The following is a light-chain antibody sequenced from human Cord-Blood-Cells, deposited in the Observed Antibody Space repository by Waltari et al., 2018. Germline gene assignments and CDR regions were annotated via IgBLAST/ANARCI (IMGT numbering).Light chain of an antibody. Sequence: DIQMTQSPSSLSASVGDRVTITCRASQSISSYLNWYQQKPGKAPKLLIYAASSLQRGVLSRFSGSGSGTDFTLTISSLQPEDFATYYCQQSYSTLSYSFGQGTKLEIK. J-gene: IGKJ2*03. CDR3: QQSYSTLSYS. CDR2: AAS. V-gene: IGKV1-39*01. CDR1: QSISSY.